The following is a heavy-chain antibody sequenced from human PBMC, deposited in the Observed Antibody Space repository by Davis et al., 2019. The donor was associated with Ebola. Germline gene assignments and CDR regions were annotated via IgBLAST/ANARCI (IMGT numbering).Heavy chain of an antibody. CDR2: IYYSGST. CDR3: ARAAIFGAAPGAFDI. Sequence: LRLSCTVSGGSISSGDYYWSWIRQPPGKGLEWIGYIYYSGSTYYNPSLKSRVTISVDTSKNQFSLKLSSVTAADTAVYYCARAAIFGAAPGAFDIWGQGTMVTVSS. D-gene: IGHD3-3*01. J-gene: IGHJ3*02. V-gene: IGHV4-30-4*01. CDR1: GGSISSGDYY.